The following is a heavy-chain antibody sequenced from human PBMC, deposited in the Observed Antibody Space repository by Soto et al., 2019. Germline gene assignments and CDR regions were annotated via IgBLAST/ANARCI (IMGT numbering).Heavy chain of an antibody. CDR1: GFTFSSFA. J-gene: IGHJ4*02. Sequence: EVQLLESGGGLVQPGGSLRLSCAAPGFTFSSFAMTWVRRAPGKGLEWVSIVSGSGVGTFYGDSVKGRFTISRDNSKNTLYLQMNSLRAEDTAVYYCAKDAANWPQGYFDFWGQGILVTVSS. D-gene: IGHD1-1*01. V-gene: IGHV3-23*01. CDR2: VSGSGVGT. CDR3: AKDAANWPQGYFDF.